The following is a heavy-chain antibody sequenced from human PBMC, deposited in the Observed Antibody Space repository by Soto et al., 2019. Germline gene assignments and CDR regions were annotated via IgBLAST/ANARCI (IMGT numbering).Heavy chain of an antibody. Sequence: QVQLQESGPGLVKPSQTLSLTCTVSGGSISSGGYYWSWIRQHPGKGLEWIGYIYYSGCTYYNPSLKSRVTRSLDPSKNQFSLQLSSVTAADTAVYYCAGIYSGSPGGTWRYWGQGTLVTVSS. CDR1: GGSISSGGYY. CDR3: AGIYSGSPGGTWRY. J-gene: IGHJ4*02. CDR2: IYYSGCT. D-gene: IGHD1-26*01. V-gene: IGHV4-31*03.